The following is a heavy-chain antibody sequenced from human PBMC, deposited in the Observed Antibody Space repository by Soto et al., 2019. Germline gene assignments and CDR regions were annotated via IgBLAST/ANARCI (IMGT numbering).Heavy chain of an antibody. V-gene: IGHV3-53*02. Sequence: EVQVVETGGGLIQPGGSLRLSCAASGFTVSRSYMSWVRQAPGKGLEWVSTIYTPGSTYYADSVKGRFTISRDNSKNTLYLQMNSLRAEDTAVYYCARGLVGSTTAFDNWGQGTLVTVSS. J-gene: IGHJ4*02. CDR2: IYTPGST. CDR3: ARGLVGSTTAFDN. CDR1: GFTVSRSY. D-gene: IGHD3-22*01.